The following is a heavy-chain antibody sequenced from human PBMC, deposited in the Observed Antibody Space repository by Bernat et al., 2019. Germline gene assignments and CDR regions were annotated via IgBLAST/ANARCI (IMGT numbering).Heavy chain of an antibody. Sequence: QVQLVQSGAEVKKPGASVKVSCKASGYTFTSFGITWVRQAPGQGLEWMGWISAYNGNINYAQKLQGRVTMTTDTSTSTAYMAVRSLGSDDTAVYYCARALGDSSSFFIDYWGQGTLVTVSS. V-gene: IGHV1-18*01. CDR1: GYTFTSFG. CDR2: ISAYNGNI. CDR3: ARALGDSSSFFIDY. D-gene: IGHD6-13*01. J-gene: IGHJ4*02.